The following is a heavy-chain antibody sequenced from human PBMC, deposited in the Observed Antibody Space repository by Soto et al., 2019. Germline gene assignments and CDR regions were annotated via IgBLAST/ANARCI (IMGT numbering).Heavy chain of an antibody. Sequence: ASVKASCKASGYPFTSYAMHWVRHAPGQRLEWMGWINAGHGNTKYSQKFQGRVTITRDPSASTAYMELTSLRPEDKAVYNRVTLLGAGGHSLSSSRSDYMRQRTLVGVCS. CDR2: INAGHGNT. CDR1: GYPFTSYA. D-gene: IGHD2-2*01. J-gene: IGHJ4*02. V-gene: IGHV1-3*01. CDR3: VTLLGAGGHSLSSSRSDY.